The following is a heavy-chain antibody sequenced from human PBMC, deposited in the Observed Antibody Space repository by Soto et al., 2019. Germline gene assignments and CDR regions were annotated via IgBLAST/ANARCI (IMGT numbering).Heavy chain of an antibody. CDR1: GYTFTTYY. CDR3: ARAGYCSGGTCFHGNCDY. Sequence: QVQLVQSGAEVKRPGASVKVSCKASGYTFTTYYMHWVRQAPGQGLEWLGIINPNGGSTTYAQKFQGRVTMTRETSTSKVYLELSSLRSEDTAVYYCARAGYCSGGTCFHGNCDYWGQGTLVTVSA. V-gene: IGHV1-46*01. J-gene: IGHJ4*02. D-gene: IGHD2-15*01. CDR2: INPNGGST.